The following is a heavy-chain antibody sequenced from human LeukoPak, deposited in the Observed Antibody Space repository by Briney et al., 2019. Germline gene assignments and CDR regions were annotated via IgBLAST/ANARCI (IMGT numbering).Heavy chain of an antibody. CDR1: GGSISSGNYY. Sequence: SETLSLTCTVSGGSISSGNYYWSWIRQHPGKGLEWIGNIYDGGKTYDNPSLKSRITMSIDTSKNQFSLRLRFVTAADAAIYFCARGPRSNTYYYYFYIDVWGIGTTVTVSS. J-gene: IGHJ6*03. V-gene: IGHV4-31*03. CDR3: ARGPRSNTYYYYFYIDV. CDR2: IYDGGKT.